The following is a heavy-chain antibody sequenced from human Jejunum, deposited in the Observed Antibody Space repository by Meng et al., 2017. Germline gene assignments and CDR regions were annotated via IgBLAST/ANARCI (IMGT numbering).Heavy chain of an antibody. Sequence: RHEAVPAVVKPSGTLSLTCAVSGASISDNNWWSWVRQAPGTGLEWIGEIHHTGNINYNPSLKSRVTMSLDKPKNQFSLEVTSVTAADTAVYYCARDLLGPAIAATGWFDPWGQGTLVTVSS. CDR2: IHHTGNI. V-gene: IGHV4-4*02. CDR1: GASISDNNW. CDR3: ARDLLGPAIAATGWFDP. D-gene: IGHD6-13*01. J-gene: IGHJ5*02.